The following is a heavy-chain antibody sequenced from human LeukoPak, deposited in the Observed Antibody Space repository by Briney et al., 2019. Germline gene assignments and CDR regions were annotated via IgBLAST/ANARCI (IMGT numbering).Heavy chain of an antibody. J-gene: IGHJ5*02. CDR2: IYYSGST. CDR3: ARDFKSGNWFDP. D-gene: IGHD6-25*01. V-gene: IGHV4-59*01. Sequence: PSETLSLTCTVSGGSISSYYWSRIRQPPGKGLEWIGYIYYSGSTNYNPSLKSRVTISVDTSKNQFSLKLSSVTAADTAVYYCARDFKSGNWFDPWGQGTLVTVSS. CDR1: GGSISSYY.